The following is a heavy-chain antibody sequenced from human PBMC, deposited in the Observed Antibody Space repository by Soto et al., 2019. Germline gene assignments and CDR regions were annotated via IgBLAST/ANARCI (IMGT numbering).Heavy chain of an antibody. CDR3: VRVAYGDLGG. CDR2: IKSDGSDT. J-gene: IGHJ4*02. CDR1: GFTSSSYW. D-gene: IGHD4-17*01. V-gene: IGHV3-74*01. Sequence: EVQLVESGGGLVQPGGSLRLSCAASGFTSSSYWMHWVRQAPGKGLVWVSRIKSDGSDTSYADSVKGRFTISRDNAKNTLYLQMSSLRAEDTAVYYCVRVAYGDLGGWGQGTLVTVSS.